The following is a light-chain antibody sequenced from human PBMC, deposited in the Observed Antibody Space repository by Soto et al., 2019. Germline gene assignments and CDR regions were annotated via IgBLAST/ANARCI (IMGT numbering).Light chain of an antibody. V-gene: IGKV1-9*01. J-gene: IGKJ1*01. CDR2: DAS. Sequence: IQVTQVPTLLAGFLGERVHLTRQASQDISSSLAWYQQKSGKAPKPLIYDASTLQSGVPSRFSGSGSGTEFSLTISSLQPEDFATYYCQKLNTSPLTFGQGTRVDIK. CDR3: QKLNTSPLT. CDR1: QDISSS.